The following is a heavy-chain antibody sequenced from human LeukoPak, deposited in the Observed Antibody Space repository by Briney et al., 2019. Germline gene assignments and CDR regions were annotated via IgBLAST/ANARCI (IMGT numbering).Heavy chain of an antibody. J-gene: IGHJ5*02. Sequence: ASVKVSCKASGYTFTSYYMHWVRQAPGQGLEWMGIINPSGGSTSYAQKFQGRVTMTRDTSISTAYMELSRLRSDDTAVYYCAREGTTVTTGWFDPWGQGTLVTVSS. CDR3: AREGTTVTTGWFDP. CDR1: GYTFTSYY. D-gene: IGHD4-17*01. V-gene: IGHV1-46*01. CDR2: INPSGGST.